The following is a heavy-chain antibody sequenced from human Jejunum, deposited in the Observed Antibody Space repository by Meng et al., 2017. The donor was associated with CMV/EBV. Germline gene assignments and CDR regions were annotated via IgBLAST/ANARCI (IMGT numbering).Heavy chain of an antibody. CDR1: GGSISSGGYY. CDR2: IYRSGTA. Sequence: QLQLRDSGQVQLVQSQTLSLNSTVSGGSISSGGYYWSWIRQPPGKGLEWIAYIYRSGTAYYNPSHKNRVTISVDTSKNQFALNLSSVTAADTAVYYCARVYYGDYRHFDSWGQGILVTVSS. V-gene: IGHV4-31*02. J-gene: IGHJ4*02. D-gene: IGHD4-17*01. CDR3: ARVYYGDYRHFDS.